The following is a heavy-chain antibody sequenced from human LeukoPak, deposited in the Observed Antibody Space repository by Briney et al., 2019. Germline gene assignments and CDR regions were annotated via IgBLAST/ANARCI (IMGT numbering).Heavy chain of an antibody. CDR2: INPNSGGT. D-gene: IGHD5-12*01. CDR1: GYNFTGYY. Sequence: ASVKVSCKASGYNFTGYYMHWVRQAPGQGLEWMGWINPNSGGTNYAQKFQGRVTMTRDTSISTAYMELSRLRSDDTAVYYCAREPVSSVDIVATSFDYWGQGTLVTVSS. J-gene: IGHJ4*02. CDR3: AREPVSSVDIVATSFDY. V-gene: IGHV1-2*02.